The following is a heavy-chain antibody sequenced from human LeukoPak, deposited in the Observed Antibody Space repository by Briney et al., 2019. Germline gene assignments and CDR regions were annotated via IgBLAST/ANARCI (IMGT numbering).Heavy chain of an antibody. CDR3: STSYYQDSNGYHPTD. CDR1: GFTFSNAW. J-gene: IGHJ4*02. D-gene: IGHD3-22*01. CDR2: IKNKTDGGTT. Sequence: GGSLRLSCVASGFTFSNAWMSWVRQAPGKGLEWVGRIKNKTDGGTTDYAAPVKGRFIISREDSKNTLYLQMNSLKTEDTAVYFCSTSYYQDSNGYHPTDWGQGTLVTVSS. V-gene: IGHV3-15*01.